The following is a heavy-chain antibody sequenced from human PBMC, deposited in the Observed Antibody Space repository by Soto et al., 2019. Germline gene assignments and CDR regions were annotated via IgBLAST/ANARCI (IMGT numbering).Heavy chain of an antibody. V-gene: IGHV3-11*06. D-gene: IGHD1-26*01. CDR2: ISSSSSYT. Sequence: GGSLRLSCAASGFTFSDYYMRWIRQAPGKGLEWVSYISSSSSYTNYADSVKGRFTISRDNAKNSLYLQMNSLRAEDTAVYYCARVVGLVDYYYYYGMDVWGQGTTVTVYS. CDR3: ARVVGLVDYYYYYGMDV. CDR1: GFTFSDYY. J-gene: IGHJ6*02.